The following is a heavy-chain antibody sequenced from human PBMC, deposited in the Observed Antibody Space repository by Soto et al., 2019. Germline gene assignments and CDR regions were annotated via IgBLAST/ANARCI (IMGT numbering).Heavy chain of an antibody. Sequence: GESLQISCKGSGYSFTSYWISWVRQVPGKGLERMGRIDPSDSYTNYSPSFQGHVTISADKSISTAYLQWSSLKASDTAMYYCARLERETRQFYDSSSWYVDYWGQGTLVTVSS. J-gene: IGHJ4*02. CDR2: IDPSDSYT. CDR3: ARLERETRQFYDSSSWYVDY. D-gene: IGHD6-13*01. CDR1: GYSFTSYW. V-gene: IGHV5-10-1*01.